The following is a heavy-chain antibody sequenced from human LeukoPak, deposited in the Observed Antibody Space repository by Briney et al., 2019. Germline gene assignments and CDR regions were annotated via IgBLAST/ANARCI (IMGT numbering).Heavy chain of an antibody. V-gene: IGHV4-34*01. D-gene: IGHD2-21*01. Sequence: SGALCLTCAVSGGSFSGYYWSWVRQPPGKGLEWVGEIYHSGSTNYNTSLKSRVTMSLEESKNQFSLKLTSVTAADTAVYYFARGRYDCGGLYFDYWGQGTLVTVSS. CDR1: GGSFSGYY. J-gene: IGHJ4*02. CDR3: ARGRYDCGGLYFDY. CDR2: IYHSGST.